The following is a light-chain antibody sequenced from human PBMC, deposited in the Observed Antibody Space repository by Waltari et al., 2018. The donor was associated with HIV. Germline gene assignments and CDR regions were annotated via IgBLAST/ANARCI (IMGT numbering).Light chain of an antibody. CDR3: CAYAGSTTYVI. CDR1: SSDVGGYNL. CDR2: EVS. J-gene: IGLJ2*01. V-gene: IGLV2-23*02. Sequence: QSALTQPASVSGSPGQSITISCTGTSSDVGGYNLVPWYQQHPGKAPKLMIYEVSKRPSGVSNRFSGSKSGNTASLIISGLQAEDGADYYCCAYAGSTTYVIFGGGTKLTVL.